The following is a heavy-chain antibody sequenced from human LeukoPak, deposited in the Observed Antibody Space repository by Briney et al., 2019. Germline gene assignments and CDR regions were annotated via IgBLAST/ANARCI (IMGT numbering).Heavy chain of an antibody. D-gene: IGHD5-24*01. CDR1: GFNVKNYA. V-gene: IGHV3-23*01. J-gene: IGHJ3*02. CDR2: LSDSGSGT. Sequence: PGGSLRLSCVVFGFNVKNYAMSWVRQVPGRGLEWISTLSDSGSGTDYADSVKGRFTIYRDNSKDTVFLHMNSLRSDDTAVYYCTKGRTASPRWDAFHIWGQGTMVTVSS. CDR3: TKGRTASPRWDAFHI.